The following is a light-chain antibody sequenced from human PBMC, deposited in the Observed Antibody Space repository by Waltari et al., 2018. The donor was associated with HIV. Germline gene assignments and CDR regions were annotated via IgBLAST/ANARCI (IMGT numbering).Light chain of an antibody. CDR1: QSLLHRDGKTS. CDR2: EVS. CDR3: MQSIELPLT. V-gene: IGKV2D-29*01. Sequence: IVMTQTPLSLSVTPGQPASISCKSNQSLLHRDGKTSLYWSLQKAGQPPQLLINEVSPRFSGVPDRFSGGGTGTDFSLKIRRVEAEDVGIYYCMQSIELPLTFGGGTKVEIK. J-gene: IGKJ4*01.